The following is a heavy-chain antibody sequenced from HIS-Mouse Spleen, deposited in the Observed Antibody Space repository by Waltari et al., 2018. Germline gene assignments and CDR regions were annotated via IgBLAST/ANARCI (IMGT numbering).Heavy chain of an antibody. V-gene: IGHV4-34*01. D-gene: IGHD1-7*01. J-gene: IGHJ4*02. Sequence: QVQLQQWGAGLLKPSETLSLTCAVYGGSFSGYYWSWIRQPPGKGLEWIWEINHSGSTNYNPSLKSRVTISVDTSKNQFSLKLSSVTAADTAVYYCAGYNWNYGTDYWGQGTLVTVSS. CDR1: GGSFSGYY. CDR2: INHSGST. CDR3: AGYNWNYGTDY.